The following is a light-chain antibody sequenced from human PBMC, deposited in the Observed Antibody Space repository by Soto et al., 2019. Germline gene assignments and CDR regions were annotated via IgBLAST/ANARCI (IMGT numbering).Light chain of an antibody. J-gene: IGLJ2*01. CDR2: EVS. Sequence: QSALTQPASVSGSPGQSITISCTGTSSDVGTYNLVSWYQQHPGKAPKLIIYEVSKRPSGVSYRFSASKSGNTASLTISGLQAEDEADYYCCSYAGSSTFVLFGGGTKLTVL. CDR1: SSDVGTYNL. CDR3: CSYAGSSTFVL. V-gene: IGLV2-23*02.